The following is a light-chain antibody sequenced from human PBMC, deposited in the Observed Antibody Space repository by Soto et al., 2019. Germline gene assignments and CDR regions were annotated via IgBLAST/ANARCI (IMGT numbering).Light chain of an antibody. Sequence: EIVMTQSPVTLSVSPGERVTLSCRASQSVSSNLAWYQQKPGQAPSLLIYGAFTRATGIPARFSGTGSGAEFTLTISSLQSEDFALYFCQQYNNWPFSFGQGTRLEIK. CDR3: QQYNNWPFS. CDR2: GAF. CDR1: QSVSSN. J-gene: IGKJ5*01. V-gene: IGKV3-15*01.